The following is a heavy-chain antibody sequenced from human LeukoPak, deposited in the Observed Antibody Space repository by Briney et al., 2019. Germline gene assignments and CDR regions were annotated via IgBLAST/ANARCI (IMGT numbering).Heavy chain of an antibody. V-gene: IGHV4-59*12. J-gene: IGHJ4*02. Sequence: SETLSLTCTVSGGSISSYYWSWIRQPPGKGLEWIGYIYYSGSTNYNPSLKSRVTISVDTSKNQFSLKLSSVTAADTAVYYCAREVAARPLVDYWGQGTLVTVSS. CDR3: AREVAARPLVDY. CDR1: GGSISSYY. CDR2: IYYSGST. D-gene: IGHD6-6*01.